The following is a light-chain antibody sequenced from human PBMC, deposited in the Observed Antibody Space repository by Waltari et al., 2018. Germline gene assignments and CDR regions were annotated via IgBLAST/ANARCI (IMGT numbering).Light chain of an antibody. CDR3: QQYSSLPLT. J-gene: IGKJ3*01. CDR1: QSVSSIS. Sequence: EIVLTQSPGTLSLSPGERATLPCRASQSVSSISLAWYQQKPGQAPRLLIYVASSRATGIPDRFSGSGSGTDFSLTISRLEPEDIAVYYCQQYSSLPLTFGPGTKVDLK. CDR2: VAS. V-gene: IGKV3-20*01.